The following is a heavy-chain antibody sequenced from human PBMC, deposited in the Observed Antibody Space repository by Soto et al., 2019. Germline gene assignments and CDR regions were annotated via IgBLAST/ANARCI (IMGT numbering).Heavy chain of an antibody. V-gene: IGHV4-31*03. CDR3: ARGYRQSGYSSSWVFDY. CDR1: GGSINSGGYY. J-gene: IGHJ4*02. D-gene: IGHD6-13*01. Sequence: QVQLRESGPGLVKPSQTLSLTCTVSGGSINSGGYYWNWIRHHPGKGLEGIGYMYYSGSTYYNPFLRSRVILSADPSEHPFSLKLSSVTAADTAVYFCARGYRQSGYSSSWVFDYWGQGPLVSVSS. CDR2: MYYSGST.